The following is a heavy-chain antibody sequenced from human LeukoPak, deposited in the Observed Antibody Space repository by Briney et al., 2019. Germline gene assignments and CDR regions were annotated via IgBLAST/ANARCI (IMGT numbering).Heavy chain of an antibody. Sequence: GGCLRLSCAASGFISSSYSMNWVRQAPGKGLEWVSSINPAGTSTFHADSVKGRFTISRDNTENSLYMQMDSLRDEDTAVYYCVRDFLGESGAGGPWGQGTLVTVSS. CDR2: INPAGTST. D-gene: IGHD3-10*01. V-gene: IGHV3-21*01. J-gene: IGHJ5*02. CDR1: GFISSSYS. CDR3: VRDFLGESGAGGP.